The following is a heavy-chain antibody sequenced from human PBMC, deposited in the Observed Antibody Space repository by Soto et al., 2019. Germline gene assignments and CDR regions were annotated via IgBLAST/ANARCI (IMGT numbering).Heavy chain of an antibody. D-gene: IGHD2-15*01. CDR3: ARGFGAATFDY. V-gene: IGHV4-30-4*01. Sequence: PSETLSLTCTVSGGSISSGDYYWSWIRQPPGKGLEWIGYIYYSGSTYYNPSLKSRVTISVDTSKNQFSLKLSSVTAADTAVYYCARGFGAATFDYWGQGTLVTVSS. CDR1: GGSISSGDYY. J-gene: IGHJ4*02. CDR2: IYYSGST.